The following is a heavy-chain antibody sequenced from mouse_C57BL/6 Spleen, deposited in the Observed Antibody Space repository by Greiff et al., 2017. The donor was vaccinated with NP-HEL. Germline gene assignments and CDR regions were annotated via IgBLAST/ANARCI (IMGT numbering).Heavy chain of an antibody. J-gene: IGHJ1*03. CDR1: GFTFSSYG. Sequence: DVKLVESGGDLVKPGGSLKLSCAASGFTFSSYGMSWVRQTPDKRLEWVATISSGGSYTYYPDSVKGRFTISRDNAKNTLYLQMSSLKSEDTAMYYCARQGFSRYFDVWGTGTTVTVSS. V-gene: IGHV5-6*02. CDR2: ISSGGSYT. CDR3: ARQGFSRYFDV.